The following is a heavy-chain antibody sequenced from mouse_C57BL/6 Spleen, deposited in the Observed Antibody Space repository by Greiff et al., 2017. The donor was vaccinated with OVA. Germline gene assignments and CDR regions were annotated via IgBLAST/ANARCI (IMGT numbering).Heavy chain of an antibody. V-gene: IGHV1-64*01. Sequence: QVQLQQPGAELVKPGASVKLSCKASGYTFTSYWMHWVKQRPGQGLEWIGMIHPNSGSTNYNEKFQSKATLTVDKSSSTAYMQLSSLTSEDSAVYYCASNPYDYDVDYWGQGTTLTVSS. CDR3: ASNPYDYDVDY. CDR1: GYTFTSYW. CDR2: IHPNSGST. J-gene: IGHJ2*01. D-gene: IGHD2-4*01.